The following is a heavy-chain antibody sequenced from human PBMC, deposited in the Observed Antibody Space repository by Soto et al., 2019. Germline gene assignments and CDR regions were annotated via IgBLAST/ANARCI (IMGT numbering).Heavy chain of an antibody. Sequence: QPGGSLRLSCAASGFTFSSYAMSWVRQAPGKGLEWVSAISGSGGSTYYADSVKGRFTISRDNSKNTLYLQMNSLRAEDTAVYYCARDDQYYDILTGYGRYAMDVWGQGTKVTVSS. J-gene: IGHJ6*02. CDR2: ISGSGGST. CDR3: ARDDQYYDILTGYGRYAMDV. CDR1: GFTFSSYA. V-gene: IGHV3-23*01. D-gene: IGHD3-9*01.